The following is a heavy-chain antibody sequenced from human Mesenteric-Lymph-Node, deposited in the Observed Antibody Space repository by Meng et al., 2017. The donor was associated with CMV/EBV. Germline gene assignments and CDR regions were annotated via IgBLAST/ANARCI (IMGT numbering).Heavy chain of an antibody. CDR3: ATSHSGNWYRAPDY. CDR2: IRSSGSSM. D-gene: IGHD6-13*01. CDR1: GFTFSSYE. J-gene: IGHJ4*02. V-gene: IGHV3-48*03. Sequence: GESLKISCAASGFTFSSYEMNWVRQAPGTGLEWVSYIRSSGSSMYYADSVKGRFTVSRDNAKNSLYLQMNSLRAEDTAVYYCATSHSGNWYRAPDYWGQGTLVTVSS.